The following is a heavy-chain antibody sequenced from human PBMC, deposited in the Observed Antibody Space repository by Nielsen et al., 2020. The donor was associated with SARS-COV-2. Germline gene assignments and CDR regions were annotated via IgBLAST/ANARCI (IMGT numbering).Heavy chain of an antibody. D-gene: IGHD6-13*01. CDR3: AGSSSSNMDV. CDR2: IYYSGST. Sequence: SETLSLTCTVSGGSISSYYWSWIRQPPGKGLEWIGSIYYSGSTYYNPSLKSRVTISVDTSKNQFSLKLSSVTAADTAVYYCAGSSSSNMDVWGKGTTVTVSS. V-gene: IGHV4-59*05. J-gene: IGHJ6*03. CDR1: GGSISSYY.